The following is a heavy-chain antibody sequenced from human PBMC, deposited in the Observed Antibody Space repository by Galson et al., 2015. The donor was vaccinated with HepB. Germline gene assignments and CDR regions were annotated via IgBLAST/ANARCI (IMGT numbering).Heavy chain of an antibody. Sequence: CAISGDSVSSNSAAWNWIRQSPSRGLEWLGRTYYRSKWYNDYAVSVKSRITINPDTSKNQFSLQLNSVTPEDTAVYYCARGGRLGTTKRLNWFDPWGQGILVTVSS. CDR3: ARGGRLGTTKRLNWFDP. D-gene: IGHD7-27*01. CDR1: GDSVSSNSAA. CDR2: TYYRSKWYN. J-gene: IGHJ5*02. V-gene: IGHV6-1*01.